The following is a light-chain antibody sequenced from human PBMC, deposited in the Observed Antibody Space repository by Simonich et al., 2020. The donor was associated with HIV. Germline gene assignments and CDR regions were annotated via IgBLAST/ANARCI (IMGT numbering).Light chain of an antibody. V-gene: IGKV4-1*01. J-gene: IGKJ2*01. Sequence: EIVMTQSPVSLSVSLGEMATINSKSSQSVLYISNNKNYLAWYQHKPGQPPNLLIYWASTRESGVPDRFSGSGSGTDFTLTISSLQAEDVAVYYCQQYYDTPYSFGQGTKVEIK. CDR2: WAS. CDR1: QSVLYISNNKNY. CDR3: QQYYDTPYS.